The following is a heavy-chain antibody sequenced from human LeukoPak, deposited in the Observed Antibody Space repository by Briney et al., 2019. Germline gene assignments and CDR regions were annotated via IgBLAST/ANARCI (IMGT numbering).Heavy chain of an antibody. V-gene: IGHV1-69*13. J-gene: IGHJ4*02. CDR3: AVPGYSSSWLPDY. CDR1: GGTFSSYA. Sequence: ASVKVSCKASGGTFSSYAISWVRQAPGQGLEWMGGIIPIFGTANYAQKFQGRVTITADESTSTAYMELSSLRSEDTAVYYCAVPGYSSSWLPDYWGQGTLVTVSS. D-gene: IGHD6-13*01. CDR2: IIPIFGTA.